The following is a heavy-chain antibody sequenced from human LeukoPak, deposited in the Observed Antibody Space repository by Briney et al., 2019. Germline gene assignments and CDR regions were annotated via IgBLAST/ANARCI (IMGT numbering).Heavy chain of an antibody. CDR1: GFTFSNNA. V-gene: IGHV3-23*01. CDR3: ARGSSRAFDY. J-gene: IGHJ4*02. CDR2: TSTSGGSA. D-gene: IGHD2-2*01. Sequence: GGSLRLSCAASGFTFSNNAMSWVRQAPGKGLEWVSATSTSGGSAYYADSVKGRFTISRDNSKNTLYLQMDSLRADDTAVYFCARGSSRAFDYWGQGTLVTVSS.